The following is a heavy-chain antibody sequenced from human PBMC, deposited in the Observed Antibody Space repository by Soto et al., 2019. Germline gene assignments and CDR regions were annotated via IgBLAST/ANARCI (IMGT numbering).Heavy chain of an antibody. CDR2: MFYGVST. CDR3: ARLPSRHLVDS. V-gene: IGHV4-39*01. Sequence: XETLSLTCTVSGSSINSSGYYWGWIRQPPGKGLEWIGSMFYGVSTYYNPSLKSRVTVSVGTSKNQFSLNLRSVTAADTAVYYCARLPSRHLVDSWGQGTLVTVSS. CDR1: GSSINSSGYY. J-gene: IGHJ4*02. D-gene: IGHD3-3*02.